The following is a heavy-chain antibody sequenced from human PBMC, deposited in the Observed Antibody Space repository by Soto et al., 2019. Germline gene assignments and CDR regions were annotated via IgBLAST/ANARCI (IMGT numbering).Heavy chain of an antibody. CDR1: GFTFDDYV. CDR2: ITWNSGSI. V-gene: IGHV3-9*01. J-gene: IGHJ4*02. CDR3: AKDIYPGPSASWSGYYIDY. D-gene: IGHD3-3*01. Sequence: EVQLVESGGGLVQPGRSLRLSCAASGFTFDDYVIHWVRQAPGKGLEWVSGITWNSGSIAYADSVKGRFTISRDNAKNSLYLQMNSLRAEDTAFYYCAKDIYPGPSASWSGYYIDYWGQGTLVTVSS.